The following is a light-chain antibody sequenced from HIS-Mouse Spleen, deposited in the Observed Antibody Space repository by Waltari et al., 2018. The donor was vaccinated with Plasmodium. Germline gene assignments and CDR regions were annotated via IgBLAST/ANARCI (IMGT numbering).Light chain of an antibody. CDR1: ALPTKY. CDR3: YSTDSSGNHRV. V-gene: IGLV3-10*01. CDR2: EDS. Sequence: SYELTQPPSVSVSPGQTARITCPGDALPTKYDYWYQQKSGQAPVLVIYEDSKRPSGIPERVSGSSSGTMATLTISGAQVEDEADYYCYSTDSSGNHRVFGGGTKLTVL. J-gene: IGLJ3*02.